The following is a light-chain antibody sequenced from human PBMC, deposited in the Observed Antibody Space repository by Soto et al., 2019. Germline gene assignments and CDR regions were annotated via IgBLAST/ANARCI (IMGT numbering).Light chain of an antibody. CDR2: DAS. V-gene: IGKV3-11*01. CDR3: QQRSNWPPLT. Sequence: ETVMTQSPATLSVSPGERATLSCRASQSVSSNLAWYQQKPGQPPRLLIYDASNRATGIPARFSGSGSGTDFTLTISSLEPEDFAVYYCQQRSNWPPLTFGGGTKVDIK. J-gene: IGKJ4*01. CDR1: QSVSSN.